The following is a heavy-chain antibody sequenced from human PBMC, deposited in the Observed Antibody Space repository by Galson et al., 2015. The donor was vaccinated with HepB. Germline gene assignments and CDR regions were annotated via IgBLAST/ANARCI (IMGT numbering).Heavy chain of an antibody. CDR2: ISWNSGSI. Sequence: SLRLSCAASGLTFNNYGMYWVRQAPGKGLEWVSGISWNSGSIGYADSVKGRFTISRDNAKNSLYLQMNSLRVEDTALYYCAKGIGVYSYGYGDVFDIWGQGTRVTVSS. CDR3: AKGIGVYSYGYGDVFDI. J-gene: IGHJ3*02. CDR1: GLTFNNYG. D-gene: IGHD5-18*01. V-gene: IGHV3-9*01.